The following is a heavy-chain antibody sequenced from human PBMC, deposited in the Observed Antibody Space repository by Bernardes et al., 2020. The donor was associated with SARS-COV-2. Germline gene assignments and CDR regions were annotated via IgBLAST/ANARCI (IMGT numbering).Heavy chain of an antibody. J-gene: IGHJ4*02. CDR1: GYTFTSHG. V-gene: IGHV1-18*01. Sequence: ASVKVSCKASGYTFTSHGISWVRQAPGQGLEWMGWISAYNGNTNYAQKLQGRVTMTTDTSTSTAYMELRSLRSDDTAVYYCARVPNAAGIFDYWGQGTLVTVSS. CDR2: ISAYNGNT. D-gene: IGHD6-13*01. CDR3: ARVPNAAGIFDY.